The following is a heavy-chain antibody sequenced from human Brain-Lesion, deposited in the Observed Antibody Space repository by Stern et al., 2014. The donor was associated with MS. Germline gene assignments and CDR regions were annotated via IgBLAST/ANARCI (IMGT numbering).Heavy chain of an antibody. D-gene: IGHD1-14*01. CDR1: GFTFDDYA. CDR2: ISWNSGTI. CDR3: ARDITGSSAYFAY. Sequence: VQLVQSGGDLVQPGRSLRLSCAAFGFTFDDYAMHWVRQAQGQGLEWVAGISWNSGTIGYADSVKGRFTTSRDNAYSSLYLQINSLSPEDTALYYCARDITGSSAYFAYWGQGTLVTVSS. J-gene: IGHJ4*02. V-gene: IGHV3-9*01.